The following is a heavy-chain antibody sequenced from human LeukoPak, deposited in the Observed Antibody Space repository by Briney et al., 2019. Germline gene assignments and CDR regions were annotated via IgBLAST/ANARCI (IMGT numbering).Heavy chain of an antibody. CDR1: GFTFSSYW. Sequence: PGGSLRLSCAASGFTFSSYWMSWVRQAPGRGLEWVANIKQDGSEKYYVDSVKGRFTISRDNDKNSLYLQMNSLRAEDTAVYYCAIVQGVNEANWFDPWGQGTLVTVSS. CDR3: AIVQGVNEANWFDP. J-gene: IGHJ5*02. CDR2: IKQDGSEK. V-gene: IGHV3-7*01. D-gene: IGHD3-10*01.